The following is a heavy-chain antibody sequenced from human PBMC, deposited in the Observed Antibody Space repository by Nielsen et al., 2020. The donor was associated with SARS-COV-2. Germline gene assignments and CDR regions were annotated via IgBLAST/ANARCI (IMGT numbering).Heavy chain of an antibody. CDR1: GFTFTSAA. D-gene: IGHD3-9*01. CDR2: IVVGSGNT. Sequence: SVKVSCKASGFTFTSAAVLWVRQARGQRLEWIGWIVVGSGNTKYPQKFQERVNITRDMSTSTAYMELSSLRAEDTAVYYSARGEALDILTGTHLYGMDVWGQGTTVTVSS. J-gene: IGHJ6*02. V-gene: IGHV1-58*01. CDR3: ARGEALDILTGTHLYGMDV.